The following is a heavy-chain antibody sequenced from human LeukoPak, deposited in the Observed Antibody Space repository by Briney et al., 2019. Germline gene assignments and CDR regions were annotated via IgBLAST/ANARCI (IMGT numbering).Heavy chain of an antibody. V-gene: IGHV3-30*04. D-gene: IGHD6-25*01. J-gene: IGHJ4*02. CDR2: ISYDGSNK. CDR1: GFTFSSYA. CDR3: ARDCSEGGHYFDY. Sequence: GGSLRLSCAASGFTFSSYAMHWVRQAPGKGLEWVAVISYDGSNKYYADSVKGRFTISRDNSKNTLYLQMNSLRAEDTAVYYCARDCSEGGHYFDYWGQGTLVTVSS.